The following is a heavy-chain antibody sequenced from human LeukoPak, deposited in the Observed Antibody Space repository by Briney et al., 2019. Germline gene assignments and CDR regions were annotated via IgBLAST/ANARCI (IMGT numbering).Heavy chain of an antibody. CDR1: GFTFSSYA. Sequence: GGSLRLSCAASGFTFSSYAMHWVRQAPGKGPEWVAIISYDGRNKYYADSVKGRFTISRDDPKNTLYVQMNSLRAEDTAVCYCARGPRTGTAFYYYGMDVWGQGTTVTVSS. CDR3: ARGPRTGTAFYYYGMDV. J-gene: IGHJ6*02. D-gene: IGHD1-7*01. V-gene: IGHV3-30*04. CDR2: ISYDGRNK.